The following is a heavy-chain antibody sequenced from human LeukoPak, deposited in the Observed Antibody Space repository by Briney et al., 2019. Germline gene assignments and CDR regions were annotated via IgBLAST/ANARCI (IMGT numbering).Heavy chain of an antibody. CDR3: ARPSTDYVWGSYRTGAFDI. CDR1: GHSISSSSYY. Sequence: KPSETLSLTCTVSGHSISSSSYYWGWIRQPPGKGLEWIGSIYYSGSTYYNQSLKSRVTISVDTYKNQFSLKLSSVTAADTAVYYCARPSTDYVWGSYRTGAFDIWGQGTMVTVSS. D-gene: IGHD3-16*02. V-gene: IGHV4-39*01. J-gene: IGHJ3*02. CDR2: IYYSGST.